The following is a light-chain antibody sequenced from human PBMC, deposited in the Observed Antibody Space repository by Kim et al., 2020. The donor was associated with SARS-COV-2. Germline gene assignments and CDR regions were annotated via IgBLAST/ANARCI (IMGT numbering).Light chain of an antibody. Sequence: STGERANLSCRASQSVSNKLAWYQQKPGQAPRLLIHGASTRATGIPASFSGSGSGTEFTLTISSLQSEDFAVYYCQQYDNWPPLTFGGGTKVDIK. CDR2: GAS. CDR1: QSVSNK. J-gene: IGKJ4*01. CDR3: QQYDNWPPLT. V-gene: IGKV3-15*01.